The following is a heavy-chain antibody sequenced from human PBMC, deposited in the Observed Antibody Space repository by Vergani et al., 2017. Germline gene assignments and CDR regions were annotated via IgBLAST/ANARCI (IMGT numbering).Heavy chain of an antibody. CDR2: ISSSSSTI. J-gene: IGHJ4*02. Sequence: EVQLLESGGGLVKPGGSLRLSCAASGFTFSSYSMNWVRQAPGKGLEWVSYISSSSSTIYYADSVKGRFTISRDNAKNSLYLQMNSLRAEDTAVYYCARAVSRLRYFDWLDYWGQGTLVTVSS. D-gene: IGHD3-9*01. CDR3: ARAVSRLRYFDWLDY. V-gene: IGHV3-48*01. CDR1: GFTFSSYS.